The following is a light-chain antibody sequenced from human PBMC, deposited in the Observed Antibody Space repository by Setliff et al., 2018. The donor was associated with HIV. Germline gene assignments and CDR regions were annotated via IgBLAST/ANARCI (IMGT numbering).Light chain of an antibody. CDR3: YSYVGGGSIRYV. CDR2: DAF. V-gene: IGLV2-23*01. J-gene: IGLJ1*01. CDR1: SSDVGSYDL. Sequence: QSVLAQPASVSGSPGQSITISCTGTSSDVGSYDLVSWYQQQPGKAPKLIIHDAFERPSGISHRFSGSKSGNTASLTISGLQAEDEADYYCYSYVGGGSIRYVFGTGTKVTVL.